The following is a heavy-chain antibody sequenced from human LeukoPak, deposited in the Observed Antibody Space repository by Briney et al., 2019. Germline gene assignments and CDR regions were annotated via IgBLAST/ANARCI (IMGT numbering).Heavy chain of an antibody. CDR3: ARGNLMDDYGGEDY. D-gene: IGHD4-23*01. V-gene: IGHV1-69*05. J-gene: IGHJ4*02. Sequence: SVKVSCKASGGTFSSYAISWVRQAPGQGLEWMGRIIPIFGTANYAQKFQGRVTITTDESTSTAYMELSSLRSEDTAVYYCARGNLMDDYGGEDYWGQGTLVTVSS. CDR1: GGTFSSYA. CDR2: IIPIFGTA.